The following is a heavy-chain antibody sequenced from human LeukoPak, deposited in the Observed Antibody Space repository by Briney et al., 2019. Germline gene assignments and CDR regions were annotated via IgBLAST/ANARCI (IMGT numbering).Heavy chain of an antibody. CDR2: ISYDGSNK. Sequence: GGSLRLSCAASGFTFSSYAMHWVRQAPGKGLEWVAVISYDGSNKYYAGSVKGRFTISRDNSKNTLYLQMNSLRAEDTAVYYCAREGLQNAFDIWGQGTMVTVSS. J-gene: IGHJ3*02. D-gene: IGHD3/OR15-3a*01. CDR1: GFTFSSYA. V-gene: IGHV3-30*04. CDR3: AREGLQNAFDI.